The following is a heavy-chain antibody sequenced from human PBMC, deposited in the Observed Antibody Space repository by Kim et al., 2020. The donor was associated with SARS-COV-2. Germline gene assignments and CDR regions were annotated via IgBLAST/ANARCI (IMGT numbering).Heavy chain of an antibody. V-gene: IGHV4-59*13. CDR1: GGSISSYY. CDR2: IYYSGST. CDR3: ARRWSRYYGMDV. J-gene: IGHJ6*02. Sequence: SEILSLTCTVSGGSISSYYWSWIRQPPGKGLEWIGYIYYSGSTNYNPSLKSRVTISVDTSKNQFSLKLSSVTAADTAVYYCARRWSRYYGMDVWGQGTTVTVSS. D-gene: IGHD2-15*01.